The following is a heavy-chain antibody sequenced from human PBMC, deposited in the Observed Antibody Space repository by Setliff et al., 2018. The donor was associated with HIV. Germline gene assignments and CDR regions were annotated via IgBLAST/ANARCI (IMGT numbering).Heavy chain of an antibody. Sequence: ASVKVSCKASGYTSVSYGLNWVRQAPGQGLEWLGWISPYNDITNYARKFQGRVTITTDTSTKTSSMELRSLRSDDTAVYYCARAYPWGYVDYYYMDVWGKGTTVTVSS. CDR3: ARAYPWGYVDYYYMDV. V-gene: IGHV1-18*01. D-gene: IGHD3-16*01. CDR2: ISPYNDIT. J-gene: IGHJ6*03. CDR1: GYTSVSYG.